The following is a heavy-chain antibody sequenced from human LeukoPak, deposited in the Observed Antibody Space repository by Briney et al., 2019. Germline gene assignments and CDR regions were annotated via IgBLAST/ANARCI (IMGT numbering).Heavy chain of an antibody. CDR3: AKGPRASGWSYFDY. Sequence: GGSLRLSCAASGFTFSGYWMYWVRQTPGKGLEWVSVISGSGGSTYSAESVKGRFTISRDNSKNTLYLQRNSLRVEDTAVYYCAKGPRASGWSYFDYWGQGTLVTVSS. V-gene: IGHV3-23*01. CDR2: ISGSGGST. J-gene: IGHJ4*02. CDR1: GFTFSGYW. D-gene: IGHD6-19*01.